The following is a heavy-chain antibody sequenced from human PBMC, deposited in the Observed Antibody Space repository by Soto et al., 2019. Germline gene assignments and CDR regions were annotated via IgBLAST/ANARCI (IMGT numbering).Heavy chain of an antibody. CDR3: AKDSSAAVAGTGGFDY. Sequence: PGGSLRLSCAASGFTFDDYAMHWVRQAPGKGLEWVSGISWNSGSIGYADSVKGRFTISRDNAKNSLYLQMNSLRAEDTALYYCAKDSSAAVAGTGGFDYWGQGTLVTVSS. V-gene: IGHV3-9*01. CDR1: GFTFDDYA. D-gene: IGHD6-19*01. CDR2: ISWNSGSI. J-gene: IGHJ4*02.